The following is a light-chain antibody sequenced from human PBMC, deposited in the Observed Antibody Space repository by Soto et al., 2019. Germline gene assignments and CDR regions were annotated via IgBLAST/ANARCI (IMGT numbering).Light chain of an antibody. CDR1: QSVSSSY. CDR2: GAS. J-gene: IGKJ1*01. CDR3: QQYGTSPRT. V-gene: IGKV3-20*01. Sequence: EIVFTQSPGTLSLSPGERATLSCRASQSVSSSYLAWYQQKPGQAPRLLMYGASSRATGIPDRFSGSGSGTDFTLTISRLEPEDFAVYYCQQYGTSPRTFGQGTKVDIK.